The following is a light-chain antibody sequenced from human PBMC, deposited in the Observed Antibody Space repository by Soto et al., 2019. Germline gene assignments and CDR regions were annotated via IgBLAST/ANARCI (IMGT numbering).Light chain of an antibody. CDR3: QHFLA. J-gene: IGKJ5*01. V-gene: IGKV3-20*01. CDR2: GAS. Sequence: EIVLTQSPGTLSLSPGERSTLSCRASQSVSSSFLAWYQKKRGQPPRLLIYGASSRATGIPDRFSGSGSGTDFTLTLRRVEHDDFAVYYCQHFLAFGQGTRLEIK. CDR1: QSVSSSF.